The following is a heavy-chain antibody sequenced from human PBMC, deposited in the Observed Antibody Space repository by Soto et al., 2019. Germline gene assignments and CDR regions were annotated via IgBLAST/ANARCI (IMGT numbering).Heavy chain of an antibody. CDR2: NYTSGST. J-gene: IGHJ3*02. V-gene: IGHV4-4*07. Sequence: SETLSLTCTVSGGSISSYYWSWIRQPAGKGLEWIGRNYTSGSTNYNPSLQSRVTMSVDTSKNQFSLQLSSVTAADTALYYCTRVMIMVGGVIVKSPGAFDIWGQGTMVTVSS. CDR3: TRVMIMVGGVIVKSPGAFDI. D-gene: IGHD3-16*02. CDR1: GGSISSYY.